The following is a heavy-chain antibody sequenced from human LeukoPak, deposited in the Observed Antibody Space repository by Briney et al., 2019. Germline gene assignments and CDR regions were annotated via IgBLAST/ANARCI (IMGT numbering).Heavy chain of an antibody. CDR1: GGSISSSSYY. D-gene: IGHD2-2*01. V-gene: IGHV4-39*01. CDR3: ARHAREVVVVPAAIGY. J-gene: IGHJ4*02. Sequence: PSETLSLTCTVSGGSISSSSYYWGWIRQPPGKGLEWIGSIYYSGSTYYNPSLKSRVTISVDTSKNQFSLKLSSVTAADTAVHYCARHAREVVVVPAAIGYWGQGTLVTVSS. CDR2: IYYSGST.